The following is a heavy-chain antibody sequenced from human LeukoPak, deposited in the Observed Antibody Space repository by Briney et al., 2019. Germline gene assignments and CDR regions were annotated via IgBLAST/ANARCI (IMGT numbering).Heavy chain of an antibody. D-gene: IGHD3-10*01. CDR3: ARAYVWFGELSTHYNWFDP. V-gene: IGHV1-2*02. CDR2: INPNSGGT. J-gene: IGHJ5*02. CDR1: GYTFTGYY. Sequence: GASVKVSCKASGYTFTGYYMHWVRQAPGQGLEWMGWINPNSGGTNYAQKFQGRVTMTRDTSISTAYMELSRLRSDDTAVYYCARAYVWFGELSTHYNWFDPWGQGTLVTVSS.